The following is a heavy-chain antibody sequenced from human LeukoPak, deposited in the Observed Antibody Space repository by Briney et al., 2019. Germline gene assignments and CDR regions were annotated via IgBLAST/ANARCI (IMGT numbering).Heavy chain of an antibody. D-gene: IGHD1-26*01. J-gene: IGHJ4*02. CDR3: ARDKVVGATYFDY. CDR2: IQQDGSEI. CDR1: GFTFSNYW. Sequence: GGSLRLSCAASGFTFSNYWMSWVRQAPGKGLEWVGNIQQDGSEIYYVDSVKGRFTISRDNAKNALYLQMNSLRAEDTAVYYCARDKVVGATYFDYWGQGTLVTVSS. V-gene: IGHV3-7*01.